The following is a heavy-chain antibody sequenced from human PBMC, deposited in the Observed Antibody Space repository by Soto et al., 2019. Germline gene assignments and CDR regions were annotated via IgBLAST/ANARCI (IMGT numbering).Heavy chain of an antibody. D-gene: IGHD3-3*01. J-gene: IGHJ6*02. Sequence: QVQVVESGGGVVQPGRSLRLSCAASGFTFSSFGMHWVRQAPGKGLEWVSLIWYDGSKKSYGDSVKGRFTISRDNYRNTVYLQMNSLRSDDTAVYYCARDASYYSLWRGYYPSRNGMDVWGQGTTVTVSS. V-gene: IGHV3-33*01. CDR2: IWYDGSKK. CDR3: ARDASYYSLWRGYYPSRNGMDV. CDR1: GFTFSSFG.